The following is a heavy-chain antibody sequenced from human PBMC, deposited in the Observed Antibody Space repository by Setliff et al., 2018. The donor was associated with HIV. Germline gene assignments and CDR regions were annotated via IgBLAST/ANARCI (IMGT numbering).Heavy chain of an antibody. Sequence: SETLSLTCTVSGGSISSYYWSRIRQPPGKGLEWIGYIYRTGSTKYNPSLESRVTISVDTSKNQFSLKLSSVTAADTAVYYCATTTIFEVPRYYYYYMDVWGKGTTVTVSS. V-gene: IGHV4-59*08. CDR1: GGSISSYY. CDR2: IYRTGST. CDR3: ATTTIFEVPRYYYYYMDV. D-gene: IGHD3-3*01. J-gene: IGHJ6*03.